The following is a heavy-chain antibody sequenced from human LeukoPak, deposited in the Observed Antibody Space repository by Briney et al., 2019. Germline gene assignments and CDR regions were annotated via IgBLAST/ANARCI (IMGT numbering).Heavy chain of an antibody. Sequence: EGSLRLSCAASGFTFSSYWMSWVRQAPGKGLEWVANIKQDGSEKYYVDSVKGRFTISRDNAKNSLYLQMNSLRAEDTAVYYCAYCGGDCYSIDYWGQGTLVTVSS. J-gene: IGHJ4*02. V-gene: IGHV3-7*01. CDR2: IKQDGSEK. CDR3: AYCGGDCYSIDY. CDR1: GFTFSSYW. D-gene: IGHD2-21*01.